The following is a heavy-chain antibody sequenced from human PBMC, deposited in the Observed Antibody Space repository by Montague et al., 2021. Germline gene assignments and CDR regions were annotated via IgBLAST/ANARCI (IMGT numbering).Heavy chain of an antibody. CDR1: RSLINSDYY. Sequence: SETLSLTCTVSRSLINSDYYWGWIRPPPGKGLEWMGSVSHGGRTYYNPSPKSRVTISVDTSNNHFSLKLSSVTAADTAMYYCARERDRYYYMDIWGKGTTITVSS. V-gene: IGHV4-38-2*02. J-gene: IGHJ6*03. CDR3: ARERDRYYYMDI. CDR2: VSHGGRT.